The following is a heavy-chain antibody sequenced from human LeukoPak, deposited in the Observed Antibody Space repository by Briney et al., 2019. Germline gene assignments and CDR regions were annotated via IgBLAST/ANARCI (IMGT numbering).Heavy chain of an antibody. CDR1: GFTFSSYG. D-gene: IGHD6-19*01. CDR2: ISYDGSNK. Sequence: GGSLRLSCAASGFTFSSYGMHWVRQAPGKGLEWVAVISYDGSNKYYADSVKGRFAISRDNSKNTLYLQMNSLRAEDTAVYYCARELVAVSDTVGDFWGQGTLVTVSS. J-gene: IGHJ4*02. CDR3: ARELVAVSDTVGDF. V-gene: IGHV3-30*03.